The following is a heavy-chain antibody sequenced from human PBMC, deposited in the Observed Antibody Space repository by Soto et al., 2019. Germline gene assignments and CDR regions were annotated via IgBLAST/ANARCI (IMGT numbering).Heavy chain of an antibody. CDR3: GRGPSPRAPAGGTPYYYALDA. V-gene: IGHV1-8*02. J-gene: IGHJ6*02. D-gene: IGHD6-13*01. Sequence: ASVKVSCKTSGYDFTAYDINWVRQASGQGLEWMGWINPINGATGSARRFQGRVSMTRNTATGTAYLELTSLRSDDTGVYYCGRGPSPRAPAGGTPYYYALDAWGQGTTVTVSS. CDR2: INPINGAT. CDR1: GYDFTAYD.